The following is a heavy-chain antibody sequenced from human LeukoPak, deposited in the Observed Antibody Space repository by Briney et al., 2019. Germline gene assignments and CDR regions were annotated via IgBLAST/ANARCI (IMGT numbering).Heavy chain of an antibody. CDR3: ARTYYDSSGYYS. CDR1: GFTFSSYS. D-gene: IGHD3-22*01. CDR2: ISSSSSYI. J-gene: IGHJ4*02. V-gene: IGHV3-21*01. Sequence: AGGSLRLSCAASGFTFSSYSMNWVRQAPGKGLEWVSSISSSSSYIYYADSVKGRFTITGDNAKNSLYLQMNSLRAEDTAVYYCARTYYDSSGYYSWGQGTLVTVSS.